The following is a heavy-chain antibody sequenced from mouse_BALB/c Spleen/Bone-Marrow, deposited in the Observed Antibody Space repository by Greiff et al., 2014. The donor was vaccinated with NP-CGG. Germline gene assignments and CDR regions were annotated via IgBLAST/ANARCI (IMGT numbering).Heavy chain of an antibody. J-gene: IGHJ4*01. CDR2: INPSSGYT. CDR3: VRENYDYGGYAMDY. V-gene: IGHV1-4*02. Sequence: VQLQQSAAELARPGASVKMSCKTSGYTFTYYTMHWVKQRPGQGLEWIGYINPSSGYTDYNQKFKDKTTLTTDESSSTAYLQLSILTSEDSAVYYCVRENYDYGGYAMDYWGQGTSVTVSA. CDR1: GYTFTYYT. D-gene: IGHD2-4*01.